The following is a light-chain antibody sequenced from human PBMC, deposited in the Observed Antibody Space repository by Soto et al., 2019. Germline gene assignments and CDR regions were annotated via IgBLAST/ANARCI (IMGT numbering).Light chain of an antibody. Sequence: IQLTQSPSSLSASVRDRVTITCRASQGISSYLAWYQQKPGKAPKLLIYAASTLQSGVPSRFSASGSGTDFTLTISSLQPEDFETYYCQHLNGYPRTLGPGTKVDIK. J-gene: IGKJ3*01. V-gene: IGKV1-9*01. CDR3: QHLNGYPRT. CDR2: AAS. CDR1: QGISSY.